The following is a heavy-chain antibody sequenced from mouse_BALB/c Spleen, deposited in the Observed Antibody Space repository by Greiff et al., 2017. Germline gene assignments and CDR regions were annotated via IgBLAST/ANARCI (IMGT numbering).Heavy chain of an antibody. CDR3: ARAGGYDDAMDY. D-gene: IGHD2-2*01. J-gene: IGHJ4*01. V-gene: IGHV5-9-4*01. CDR1: GFTFSSYA. CDR2: ISSGGSYT. Sequence: EVKLQESGGGLVKPGGSLKLSCAASGFTFSSYAMSWVRQSPEKRLEWVAEISSGGSYTYYPDTVTGRFTISRDNAKNTLYLEMSSLRSEDTAMYYCARAGGYDDAMDYWGQGTSVTVSS.